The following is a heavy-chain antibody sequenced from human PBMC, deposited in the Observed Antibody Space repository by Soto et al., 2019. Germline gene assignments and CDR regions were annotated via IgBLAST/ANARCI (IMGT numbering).Heavy chain of an antibody. CDR3: ARDYYDSSGYFLRVWFDP. CDR1: GGTFSSYA. CDR2: IIPIFGTA. V-gene: IGHV1-69*13. D-gene: IGHD3-22*01. J-gene: IGHJ5*02. Sequence: PSVKVSCKASGGTFSSYAISWVRQAPGQGLEWMGGIIPIFGTANYAQKFQGRVTITADESTSTAYMELSSLRSEDTAVYYCARDYYDSSGYFLRVWFDPWGQGTLVTVSS.